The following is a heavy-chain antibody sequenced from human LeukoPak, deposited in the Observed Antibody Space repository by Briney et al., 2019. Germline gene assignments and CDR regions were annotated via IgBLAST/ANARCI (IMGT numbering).Heavy chain of an antibody. CDR2: ISAYNGNT. D-gene: IGHD6-13*01. CDR1: GYTFTSYD. Sequence: ASVKVSCKASGYTFTSYDINWVRQAPGQGLEWMGWISAYNGNTNYAQKLQGRVTMTTDTSTSTAYMELRSLRSDDTAVYYCARERGYSSSWYDLRYYYYYYGMDVWGQGTTVTVSS. V-gene: IGHV1-18*01. CDR3: ARERGYSSSWYDLRYYYYYYGMDV. J-gene: IGHJ6*02.